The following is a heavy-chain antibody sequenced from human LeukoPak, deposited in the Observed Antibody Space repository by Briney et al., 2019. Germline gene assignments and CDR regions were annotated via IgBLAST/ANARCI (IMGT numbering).Heavy chain of an antibody. D-gene: IGHD3-10*01. V-gene: IGHV3-23*01. CDR3: ARDLGIYGSGSYYNFFEANDY. Sequence: PGGSLRLSCAASGFTFSSYAMSWVRQAPGKGLGWVSAISGSGGSTYYADSVKGRFTISRDNAKNSLYLQMNSLRAEDTAVYYCARDLGIYGSGSYYNFFEANDYWGQGTLVTVSS. J-gene: IGHJ4*02. CDR2: ISGSGGST. CDR1: GFTFSSYA.